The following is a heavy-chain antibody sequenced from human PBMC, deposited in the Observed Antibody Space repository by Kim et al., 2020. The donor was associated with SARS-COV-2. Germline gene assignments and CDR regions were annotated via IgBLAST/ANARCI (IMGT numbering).Heavy chain of an antibody. CDR1: GFTFSSYE. CDR2: ISSSGSTI. Sequence: GGSLRLSCAASGFTFSSYEMNWVRQAPGKGLEWVSYISSSGSTIYYADSVKGRFTISRDNAKNSLYLQMNSLRAEDTAVYYCARVGKDYGFDYWGQGTLVTVSS. V-gene: IGHV3-48*03. CDR3: ARVGKDYGFDY. J-gene: IGHJ4*02. D-gene: IGHD4-17*01.